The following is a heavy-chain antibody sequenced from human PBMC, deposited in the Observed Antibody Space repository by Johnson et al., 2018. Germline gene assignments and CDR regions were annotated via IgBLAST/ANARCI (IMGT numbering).Heavy chain of an antibody. J-gene: IGHJ4*02. D-gene: IGHD2-8*02. CDR3: ARVDSLVAPIDS. V-gene: IGHV3-23*04. CDR1: GFTFSTYA. CDR2: LNGNGLQT. Sequence: EVQLVESGGGLVQPRGSXRLSCVVSGFTFSTYAMAWVRQTPGKGLQWGSTLNGNGLQTYYTEAVKGRFFISRDNSKNTLFLQMNSLREEDTAIYFCARVDSLVAPIDSWGQGTLVTVSS.